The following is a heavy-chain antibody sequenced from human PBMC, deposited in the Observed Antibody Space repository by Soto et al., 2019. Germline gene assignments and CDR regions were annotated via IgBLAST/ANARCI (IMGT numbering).Heavy chain of an antibody. Sequence: PGGSLRLSCAASGFTFRSYGMHWVRQAPGKGLEWVAVISYDGSNKYYADSVKGRFTISRDNSKNTLYLQMNSLRAEDTAVYYCAKEDTAMAADYWVQGTLVTVSS. D-gene: IGHD5-18*01. CDR3: AKEDTAMAADY. J-gene: IGHJ4*02. CDR1: GFTFRSYG. CDR2: ISYDGSNK. V-gene: IGHV3-30*18.